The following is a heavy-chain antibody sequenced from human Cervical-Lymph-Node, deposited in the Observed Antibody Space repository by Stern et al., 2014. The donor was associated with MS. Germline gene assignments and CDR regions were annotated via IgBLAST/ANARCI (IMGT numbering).Heavy chain of an antibody. CDR3: ARDRYSSSWYNYFDY. V-gene: IGHV3-33*01. CDR1: GFTFSSYG. CDR2: IWYDGSNK. Sequence: VQLVESGGGVVQPGRSLRLSCAASGFTFSSYGMHWVRQAPGKGLEWVAVIWYDGSNKYYADSVKGRFTISRDNSKNTLYLQMNSLRAEDTAVYYCARDRYSSSWYNYFDYWGQGTLVTVSS. D-gene: IGHD6-13*01. J-gene: IGHJ4*02.